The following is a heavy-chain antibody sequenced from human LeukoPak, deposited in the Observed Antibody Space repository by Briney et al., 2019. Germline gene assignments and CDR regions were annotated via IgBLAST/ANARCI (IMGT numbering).Heavy chain of an antibody. CDR3: ARGSHWYYDSSGYYYFDY. Sequence: GRSLRLSCAASGFTFSSYGMHWVRQAPGKGLEWVAVIWYDGSNKYYADSVKGRFTISRDNSKNTLYLQMNSLRAEDTAVYYCARGSHWYYDSSGYYYFDYWGQGTLVTVSS. V-gene: IGHV3-33*01. CDR2: IWYDGSNK. D-gene: IGHD3-22*01. CDR1: GFTFSSYG. J-gene: IGHJ4*02.